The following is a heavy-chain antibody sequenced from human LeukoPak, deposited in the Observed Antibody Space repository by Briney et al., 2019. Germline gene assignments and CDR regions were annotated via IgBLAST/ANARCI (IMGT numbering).Heavy chain of an antibody. Sequence: GGSLRLSCAASGFTFSDYYMNWVRQAPGKGLEWVSAISGSGRSTYSADSVRGRFTTSRDNSKNILYLQMNNLRGEDTAVYYCAKAGARGNVNWFDSWGQGTLVTVSS. D-gene: IGHD1-1*01. CDR3: AKAGARGNVNWFDS. CDR1: GFTFSDYY. J-gene: IGHJ5*01. CDR2: ISGSGRST. V-gene: IGHV3-23*01.